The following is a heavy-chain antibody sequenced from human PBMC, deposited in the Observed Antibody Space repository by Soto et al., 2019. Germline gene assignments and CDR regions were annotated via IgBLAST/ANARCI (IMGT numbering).Heavy chain of an antibody. CDR3: AKDSWYFDL. D-gene: IGHD6-13*01. CDR1: GFIFTNFW. V-gene: IGHV3-74*01. J-gene: IGHJ4*02. CDR2: IDTSGSST. Sequence: GGSLRLSCEASGFIFTNFWRHWVRQVPGKGLVWVSRIDTSGSSTSYADSVKGRFTISRDNAKNTVSLQMNSLRAEDTGVYYCAKDSWYFDLWSQGSLVTVSS.